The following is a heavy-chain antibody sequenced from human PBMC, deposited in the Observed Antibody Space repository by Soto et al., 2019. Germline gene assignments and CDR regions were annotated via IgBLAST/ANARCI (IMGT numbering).Heavy chain of an antibody. CDR2: IYYRGNA. J-gene: IGHJ4*02. CDR1: AGSINRDKYY. D-gene: IGHD3-9*01. V-gene: IGHV4-39*01. CDR3: SCLEGLANISYFFDF. Sequence: SETLSLTCSVSAGSINRDKYYWGWIRQPPGKGLEWIGSIYYRGNAYYNPSLQTRVPISLDKSRSQFSLKLNSVTAAYSAVYFCSCLEGLANISYFFDFWGPGALVTVSS.